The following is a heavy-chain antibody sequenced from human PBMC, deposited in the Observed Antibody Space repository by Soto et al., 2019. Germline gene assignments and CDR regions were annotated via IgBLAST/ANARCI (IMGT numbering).Heavy chain of an antibody. V-gene: IGHV1-8*02. J-gene: IGHJ6*02. D-gene: IGHD6-13*01. Sequence: ASVKVSCKASGYDFTAYDINWVRQASGQGLEWMGWMNPINGATGSARRFQGRVSMTRNTATGTAYLELTSLRSDDSAVYYCGRGPSPRAPAGGTPYYYAMDVWCQGTTVTVSS. CDR1: GYDFTAYD. CDR3: GRGPSPRAPAGGTPYYYAMDV. CDR2: MNPINGAT.